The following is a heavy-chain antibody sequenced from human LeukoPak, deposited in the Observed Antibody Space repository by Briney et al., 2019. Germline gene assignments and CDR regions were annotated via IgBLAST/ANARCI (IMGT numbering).Heavy chain of an antibody. V-gene: IGHV3-23*01. J-gene: IGHJ5*02. Sequence: GGSLRLSCAASGFTFSNHAMSWVRQAPGKGLEWVSGITSGTRTYYADSVKGRFAISRDNSKNTMYLQMNSLRAEDTAVYYCARDWVRYTSNWNWFDPWGQGTLVTVSS. CDR3: ARDWVRYTSNWNWFDP. D-gene: IGHD6-13*01. CDR1: GFTFSNHA. CDR2: ITSGTRT.